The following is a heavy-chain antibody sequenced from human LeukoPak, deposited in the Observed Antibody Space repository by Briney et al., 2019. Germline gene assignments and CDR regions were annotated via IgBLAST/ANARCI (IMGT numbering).Heavy chain of an antibody. Sequence: SETLSLTCTVSSGSISSYYWSWIRQPPGKGLEWIGYVYYSGSANYNPSLKSRVTISVDTSKNQFSLKLSSVTAADTAVYYCARGGSGTYYHYWGQGTLVTVSS. J-gene: IGHJ4*02. CDR1: SGSISSYY. V-gene: IGHV4-59*08. D-gene: IGHD1-26*01. CDR2: VYYSGSA. CDR3: ARGGSGTYYHY.